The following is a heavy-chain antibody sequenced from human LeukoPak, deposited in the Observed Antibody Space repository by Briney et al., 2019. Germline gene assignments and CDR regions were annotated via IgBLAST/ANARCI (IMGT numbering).Heavy chain of an antibody. CDR1: GGSISSYY. Sequence: SETLSLTCTVSGGSISSYYWSWIRQPPGKGLEWIGYIYYSGSTNYNPSLKSRVTISVDTSKNQFSLKLSSVTAADTAVYYCARVGYYYYDSSGYYYYYYGMDVWGQGTTVTVSS. CDR3: ARVGYYYYDSSGYYYYYYGMDV. J-gene: IGHJ6*02. CDR2: IYYSGST. D-gene: IGHD3-22*01. V-gene: IGHV4-59*01.